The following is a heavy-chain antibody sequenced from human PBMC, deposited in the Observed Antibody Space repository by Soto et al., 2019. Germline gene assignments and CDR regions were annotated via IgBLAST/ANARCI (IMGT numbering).Heavy chain of an antibody. V-gene: IGHV5-51*01. CDR2: IYPSDSDT. CDR1: GYSFTSYW. CDR3: ARQMISYGRSYFDD. D-gene: IGHD5-18*01. Sequence: GESLNISCKGSGYSFTSYWIGWVRQMPGKGLEWMGIIYPSDSDTRYSPSFQGQVTISADKSISTAYLQWSSLKASDTAMYYCARQMISYGRSYFDDWGPAPLVTGFS. J-gene: IGHJ4*02.